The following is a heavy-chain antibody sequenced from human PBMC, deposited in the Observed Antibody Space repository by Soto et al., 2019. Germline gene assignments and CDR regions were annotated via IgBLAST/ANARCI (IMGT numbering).Heavy chain of an antibody. J-gene: IGHJ4*02. Sequence: GGSLRLSCAASGFTFDDFDIHWVRQAPGKGLEWVSGISWNSGSIDYAASVKGRFTISRDNAKNSLYLQMNSLRAEDTALYYCAKVTGHSSSSRSFDYWGQGTLVTVSS. CDR1: GFTFDDFD. D-gene: IGHD6-6*01. CDR2: ISWNSGSI. CDR3: AKVTGHSSSSRSFDY. V-gene: IGHV3-9*01.